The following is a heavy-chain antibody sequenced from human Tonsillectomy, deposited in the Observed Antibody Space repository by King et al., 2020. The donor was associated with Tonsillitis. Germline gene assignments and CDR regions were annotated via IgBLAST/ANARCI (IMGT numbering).Heavy chain of an antibody. J-gene: IGHJ4*02. CDR3: ARAPLYMTGRQFDY. V-gene: IGHV4-39*07. CDR1: GGSISSSSNY. Sequence: QLQESGPGLVKPSETLSLSCTVSGGSISSSSNYWGWVRQPPGKGLEWTALIYYNGRTYYNPSLKSRLTISMDTSKNQFSLKLSSVTAADTAVYYCARAPLYMTGRQFDYWGQGALVTVSS. D-gene: IGHD3-9*01. CDR2: IYYNGRT.